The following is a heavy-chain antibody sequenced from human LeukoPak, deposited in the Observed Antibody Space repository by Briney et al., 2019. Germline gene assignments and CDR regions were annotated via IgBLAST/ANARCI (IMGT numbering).Heavy chain of an antibody. J-gene: IGHJ4*02. CDR2: ISGSGDST. CDR1: GFTFSTYW. D-gene: IGHD6-19*01. CDR3: ARRSGIAVAGAFDY. Sequence: GGSLRLSCAASGFTFSTYWMHWVRQAPGKGLEWVSGISGSGDSTYYADSVKGRFTISRDNSKNTLYLQMNSLRAEDTAVYYCARRSGIAVAGAFDYWGQGTLVTVSS. V-gene: IGHV3-23*01.